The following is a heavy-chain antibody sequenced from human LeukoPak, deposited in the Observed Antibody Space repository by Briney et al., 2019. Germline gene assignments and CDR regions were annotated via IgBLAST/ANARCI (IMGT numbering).Heavy chain of an antibody. Sequence: SETLSLTCTVSGGSISSYYWSWIRQPPGKGLEWIGYIYYSGSTNYNPSLKSRVTISVDTSKNQFSLKLSSVTAADTAVYYCASSLMGVPYYFDYWGQGTLVTVSS. CDR1: GGSISSYY. V-gene: IGHV4-59*01. D-gene: IGHD1-26*01. CDR2: IYYSGST. CDR3: ASSLMGVPYYFDY. J-gene: IGHJ4*02.